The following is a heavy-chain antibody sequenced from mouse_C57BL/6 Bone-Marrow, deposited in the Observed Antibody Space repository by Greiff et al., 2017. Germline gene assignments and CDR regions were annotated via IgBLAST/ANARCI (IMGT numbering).Heavy chain of an antibody. CDR3: ARSDYGSSYGWYFDV. V-gene: IGHV14-3*01. J-gene: IGHJ1*03. CDR2: IDPANGNT. D-gene: IGHD1-1*01. Sequence: EVQLQQSVAELVRPGASVKLSCTASGFTIKNTYMHWVKQRPEQGLEWIGRIDPANGNTKYAPKFQGKATITADTSSTTAYLQLSSLTSEDAAIXYCARSDYGSSYGWYFDVWGTGTTVTVSS. CDR1: GFTIKNTY.